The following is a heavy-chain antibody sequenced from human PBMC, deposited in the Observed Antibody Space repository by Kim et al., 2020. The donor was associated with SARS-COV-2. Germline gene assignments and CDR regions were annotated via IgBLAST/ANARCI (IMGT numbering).Heavy chain of an antibody. CDR3: ARLRPGRLALFDF. J-gene: IGHJ4*02. V-gene: IGHV4-39*01. D-gene: IGHD1-26*01. Sequence: SSTPSLKRRVTRSVDTSNNQFSRRVSSVTAADTAVYYCARLRPGRLALFDFWGQGTLVTVSS.